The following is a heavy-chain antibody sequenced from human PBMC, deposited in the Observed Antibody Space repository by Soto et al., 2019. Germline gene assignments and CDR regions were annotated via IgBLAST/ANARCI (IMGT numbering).Heavy chain of an antibody. Sequence: QVQLVESGRGVVQPGRSLRLSCAASGFTFSSYGMHWVRQAPGKGLEWVAVIWYDGSNKYYADSVKGRFTISRDNSKNTLYLQMNSLRAEDTAVYYCARDQYCSGGSCYYFDYWGQGTLVTVSS. CDR1: GFTFSSYG. CDR3: ARDQYCSGGSCYYFDY. J-gene: IGHJ4*02. V-gene: IGHV3-33*01. D-gene: IGHD2-15*01. CDR2: IWYDGSNK.